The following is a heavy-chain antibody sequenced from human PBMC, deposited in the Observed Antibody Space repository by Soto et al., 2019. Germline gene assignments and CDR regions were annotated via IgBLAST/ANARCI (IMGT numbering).Heavy chain of an antibody. CDR2: SHVGPDTT. Sequence: QVQLEQSGAEVKKPGASMKVSCQASGYTFTSYYIHWVRQAPGQGLEWMGVSHVGPDTTMYAQKFQGRVTMTRDTSTSTVDMELSSLISEDTAVYFCARESRDTDYFDYGGQGTLVTVSS. D-gene: IGHD2-21*02. CDR3: ARESRDTDYFDY. CDR1: GYTFTSYY. J-gene: IGHJ4*02. V-gene: IGHV1-46*01.